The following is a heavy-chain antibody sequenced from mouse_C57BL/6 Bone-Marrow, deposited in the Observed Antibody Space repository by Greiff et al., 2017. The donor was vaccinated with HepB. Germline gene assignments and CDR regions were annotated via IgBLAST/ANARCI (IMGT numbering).Heavy chain of an antibody. D-gene: IGHD1-1*01. V-gene: IGHV1-64*01. CDR1: GYTFTSYW. CDR3: ARWGNYGSSWGYAMDY. J-gene: IGHJ4*01. Sequence: QVQLQQPGAELVKPGASVKLSCKASGYTFTSYWMHWVKQRPGQGLEWIGMIHPNSGSTNYNEKFKSKATLTVDKSSSTAYMQLSSLTSEDSAVYYCARWGNYGSSWGYAMDYWGQGTSVTVSS. CDR2: IHPNSGST.